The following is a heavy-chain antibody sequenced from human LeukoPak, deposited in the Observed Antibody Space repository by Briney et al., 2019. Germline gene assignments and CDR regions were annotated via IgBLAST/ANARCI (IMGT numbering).Heavy chain of an antibody. V-gene: IGHV3-48*01. Sequence: GGSLRLSCAASGFTFSSYSMNWVRQAPGKGLEWVSYISSSSTTIYYADSVKGRFTISRDKAKNSLYLQMNSLRAEDTAVYYCARGRSSWSYFDYWGEGTLVTVSS. J-gene: IGHJ4*02. CDR1: GFTFSSYS. CDR2: ISSSSTTI. CDR3: ARGRSSWSYFDY. D-gene: IGHD6-13*01.